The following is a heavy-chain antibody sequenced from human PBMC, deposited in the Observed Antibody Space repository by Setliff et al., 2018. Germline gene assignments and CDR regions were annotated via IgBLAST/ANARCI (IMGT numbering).Heavy chain of an antibody. J-gene: IGHJ4*02. CDR3: ARSLGSGSYYNSRPFYSDY. V-gene: IGHV4-59*04. CDR2: VYLDGRT. D-gene: IGHD3-10*01. Sequence: PSETLSLTCTVSGGAISNYYWGWIRQPPGKGLEWIGTVYLDGRTSYNPSLKSRVTMSTDTSKNQFSLKLTSVTAADTAVYFCARSLGSGSYYNSRPFYSDYWGQGTLVTVSS. CDR1: GGAISNYY.